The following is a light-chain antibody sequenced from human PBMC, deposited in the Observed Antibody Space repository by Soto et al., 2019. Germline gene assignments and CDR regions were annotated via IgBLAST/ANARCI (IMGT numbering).Light chain of an antibody. CDR2: WAP. CDR3: QHYYGPPARA. V-gene: IGKV4-1*01. J-gene: IGKJ4*01. Sequence: DIVLTQSPDSLAVSLGERATINCKSSQSVFSCPNRTNYLSWYQQKPGQAPKLLIYWAPVRASGIPDRFSGRGSGTDFTPTISGLQAEDGAVYYCQHYYGPPARAFGGGTKVEIK. CDR1: QSVFSCPNRTNY.